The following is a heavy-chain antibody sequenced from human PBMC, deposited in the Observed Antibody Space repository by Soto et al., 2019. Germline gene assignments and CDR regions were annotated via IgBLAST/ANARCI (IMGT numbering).Heavy chain of an antibody. CDR1: GYTFTSYG. J-gene: IGHJ4*01. Sequence: ASVKVSCKASGYTFTSYGLSWVRQAPGQGLEWMGWISPYNGKTEYSPKFQGRVTMTTDISMSTAYMELGSLTSEDSAIYYCARDPGFGSSYPPHDYWGQGSLVTVSS. CDR2: ISPYNGKT. V-gene: IGHV1-18*04. CDR3: ARDPGFGSSYPPHDY. D-gene: IGHD3-10*01.